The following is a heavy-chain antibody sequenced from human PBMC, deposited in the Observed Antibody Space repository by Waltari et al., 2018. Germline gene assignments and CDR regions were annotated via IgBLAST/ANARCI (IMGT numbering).Heavy chain of an antibody. D-gene: IGHD3-3*02. J-gene: IGHJ1*01. CDR2: IRFDGSQK. CDR1: GFILSRFD. V-gene: IGHV3-30*02. CDR3: AGDISVSSPSL. Sequence: QVQLVESGGGVVQPGGSLSLSCKASGFILSRFDMHWVRQAPGMGLEWVSLIRFDGSQKYYSESLKGRFTVSRDNSRDTLYLHMENLGSDDTATYFCAGDISVSSPSLWGRGTLVTVSS.